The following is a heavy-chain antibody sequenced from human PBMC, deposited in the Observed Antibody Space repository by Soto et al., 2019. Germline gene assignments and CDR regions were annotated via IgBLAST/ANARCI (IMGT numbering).Heavy chain of an antibody. D-gene: IGHD3-16*02. Sequence: QVQLVESGGGVVQPGRSLRLSCVASGFTFSTEAMHWVRQAPGRGLEWVALISYDGSNIDYADSVKGRFTISRDNSKNTVYLQMNSLRADDTAFYYCAREGGDVWGSYRYYFDHWGQGTLVTVSS. V-gene: IGHV3-30-3*01. CDR2: ISYDGSNI. J-gene: IGHJ4*02. CDR1: GFTFSTEA. CDR3: AREGGDVWGSYRYYFDH.